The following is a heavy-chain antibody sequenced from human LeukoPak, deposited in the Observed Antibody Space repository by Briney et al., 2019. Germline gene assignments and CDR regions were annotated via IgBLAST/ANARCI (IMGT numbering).Heavy chain of an antibody. D-gene: IGHD6-19*01. CDR1: GFTFSGYC. V-gene: IGHV3-21*04. J-gene: IGHJ3*02. CDR3: ARGIAVAGTAFDI. CDR2: ISRSGSNI. Sequence: PGGSLRLSCAASGFTFSGYCMNWVRQAPGKGLEWVSSISRSGSNIYYADSVKGRFTISRDNTNNSLYLQMNSLSADDTALYYCARGIAVAGTAFDIWGQGTMVTVSS.